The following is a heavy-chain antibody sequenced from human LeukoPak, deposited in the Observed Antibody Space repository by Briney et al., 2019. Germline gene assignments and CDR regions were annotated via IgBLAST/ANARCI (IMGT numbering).Heavy chain of an antibody. D-gene: IGHD2-2*01. V-gene: IGHV3-30*02. CDR2: IRYDGSYK. J-gene: IGHJ4*02. CDR3: AKADRGYCTTTSCSFDY. Sequence: GGSLRLSCAASGFTFSSYGMHWVRRAPGKGLEWGAFIRYDGSYKYYADPVKGRFTISRDNSNLTLCLQMISLRPEDTAVYYCAKADRGYCTTTSCSFDYWGQGTLVTVSS. CDR1: GFTFSSYG.